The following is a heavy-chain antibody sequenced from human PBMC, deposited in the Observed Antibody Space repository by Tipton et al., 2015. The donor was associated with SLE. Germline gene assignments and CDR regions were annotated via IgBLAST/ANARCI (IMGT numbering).Heavy chain of an antibody. CDR2: LYSGGFS. Sequence: SLRLSCAASGFTFSSYAMHWVRQAPGKGLEWVSVLYSGGFSHYADSVKGRFTISRDLSKNTLYLQMANLGPEDTAVYYCAKDRCSGCRGPDYWGQGTLVTVSS. CDR3: AKDRCSGCRGPDY. J-gene: IGHJ4*02. D-gene: IGHD5-12*01. CDR1: GFTFSSYA. V-gene: IGHV3-23*03.